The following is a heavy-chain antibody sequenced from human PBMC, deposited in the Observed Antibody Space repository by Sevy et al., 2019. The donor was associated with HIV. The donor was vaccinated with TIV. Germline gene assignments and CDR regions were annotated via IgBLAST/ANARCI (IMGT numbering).Heavy chain of an antibody. J-gene: IGHJ4*02. D-gene: IGHD3-22*01. Sequence: SETLSLTCTVSGGSISSYYWSWIRQPPGKGLEWIGYIYYSGSTNYNPSLKSRVTISVDTSKNQYSLKLSSVTAADPAVYYCARVKVLGYYDSSGYFDYWGQGTLVTVSS. CDR1: GGSISSYY. CDR3: ARVKVLGYYDSSGYFDY. CDR2: IYYSGST. V-gene: IGHV4-59*13.